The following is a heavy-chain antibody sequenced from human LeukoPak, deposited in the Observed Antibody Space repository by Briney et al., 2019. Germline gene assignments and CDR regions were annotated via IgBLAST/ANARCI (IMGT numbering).Heavy chain of an antibody. CDR3: ARLLKAAAGTFIAFDI. CDR2: IYTSGST. D-gene: IGHD6-13*01. J-gene: IGHJ3*02. Sequence: SETLSLTCTVSGGCISSYYWSWIRQPPGKGLEWIGYIYTSGSTNYNPSLKSRITISVDTSKNQFSLKLSSVTAADTAVYYCARLLKAAAGTFIAFDIWGQGTMVTVSS. V-gene: IGHV4-4*09. CDR1: GGCISSYY.